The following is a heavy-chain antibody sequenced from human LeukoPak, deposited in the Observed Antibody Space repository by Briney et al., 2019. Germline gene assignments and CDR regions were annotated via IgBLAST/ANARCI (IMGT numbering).Heavy chain of an antibody. J-gene: IGHJ6*03. CDR3: ARGDGSGSYQGAYYYMDV. CDR2: IYYSGST. V-gene: IGHV4-39*07. D-gene: IGHD3-10*01. Sequence: SETLSLTCTVSGGSISSSSYYWGWIRQPPGKGLEWIGSIYYSGSTYYNPSLKSRVTISVDTSKNQFSLKLSSVTAADTAVYYCARGDGSGSYQGAYYYMDVWGKGTTVTVSS. CDR1: GGSISSSSYY.